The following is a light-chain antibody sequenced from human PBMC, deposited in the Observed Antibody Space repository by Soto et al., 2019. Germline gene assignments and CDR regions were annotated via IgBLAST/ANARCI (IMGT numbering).Light chain of an antibody. CDR1: QSVSSY. V-gene: IGKV3-11*01. Sequence: EIVLTQSPATLSLSPGERATLSCRASQSVSSYLAWYQQKPGQAPRLLMSDASNRATGIPARFSGSGSGTDFTLTISTLEPEDFAVYYCQQRRNWPRTFGQGTKLEIK. CDR3: QQRRNWPRT. J-gene: IGKJ2*01. CDR2: DAS.